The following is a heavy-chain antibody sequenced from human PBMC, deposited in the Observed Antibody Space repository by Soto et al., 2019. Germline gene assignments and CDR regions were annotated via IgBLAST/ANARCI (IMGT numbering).Heavy chain of an antibody. CDR2: IYWNDDK. Sequence: QITLKESGPTLVKPTQTLTLTCTFSGFSLSTSGVGVGWISQPPGKALEWLALIYWNDDKRYSPSLKSRLTITKDTSKNQVVLTMTNMDPVDTATYYCAHTHLKEWELLSTFDYWGQGTLVTVSS. J-gene: IGHJ4*02. V-gene: IGHV2-5*01. CDR1: GFSLSTSGVG. CDR3: AHTHLKEWELLSTFDY. D-gene: IGHD1-26*01.